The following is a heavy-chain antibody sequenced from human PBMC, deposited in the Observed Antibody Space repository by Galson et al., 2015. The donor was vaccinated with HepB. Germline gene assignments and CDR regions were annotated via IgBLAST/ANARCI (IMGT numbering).Heavy chain of an antibody. J-gene: IGHJ4*02. CDR1: GFTVSSNY. Sequence: SLRLSCAASGFTVSSNYMSWVRQAPGKGLEWVSVIYSGGSTYYADSVKGRFTISRDNSKNTLYLQMNSLRAEDTAVYYCASTGIAAAGETWGQGTLVTVSS. V-gene: IGHV3-53*01. D-gene: IGHD6-13*01. CDR2: IYSGGST. CDR3: ASTGIAAAGET.